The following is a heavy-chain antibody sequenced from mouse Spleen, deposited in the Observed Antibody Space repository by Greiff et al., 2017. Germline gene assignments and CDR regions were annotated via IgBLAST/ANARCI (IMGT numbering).Heavy chain of an antibody. CDR3: ARQGVSILYAMDY. V-gene: IGHV5-6-2*01. J-gene: IGHJ4*01. CDR1: GFTFSSYA. D-gene: IGHD2-10*02. CDR2: INSNGGST. Sequence: EVQRVESGGGLVKPGGSLKLSCPASGFTFSSYAMSWVRQTPEKRLEWVAAINSNGGSTYYPDTVKDRFTISRDNAKNTLYLQMSSLRSEDTALYYCARQGVSILYAMDYWGQGTSVTVSS.